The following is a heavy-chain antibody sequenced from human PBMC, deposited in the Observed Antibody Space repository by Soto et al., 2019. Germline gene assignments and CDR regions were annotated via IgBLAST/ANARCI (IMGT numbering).Heavy chain of an antibody. CDR2: IYTSGST. Sequence: PSETLSLTCTFSGGSIISYYWSWIRQPAGKGLERIGRIYTSGSTNYNPSLKSRVTMSVDTSKNQFSLKLSSVTAADTAVYYCARDDTIFGLGFDYWGQGTLVTVSS. D-gene: IGHD3-3*01. CDR3: ARDDTIFGLGFDY. CDR1: GGSIISYY. J-gene: IGHJ4*02. V-gene: IGHV4-4*07.